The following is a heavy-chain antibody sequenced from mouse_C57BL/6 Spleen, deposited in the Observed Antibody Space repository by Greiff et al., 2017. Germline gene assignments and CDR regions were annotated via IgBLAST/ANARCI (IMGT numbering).Heavy chain of an antibody. CDR3: ARRYDYDGFYFDY. CDR2: IYPGSGNT. D-gene: IGHD2-4*01. J-gene: IGHJ2*01. CDR1: GYSFTSYY. Sequence: QVQLQQSGPELVKPGASVKISCKASGYSFTSYYIHWVKQRPGQGLEWIGWIYPGSGNTKYNEKFKGKATLTADTSSSTAYMQLSSLTSEDSAVYDCARRYDYDGFYFDYWGQGTTLTVSS. V-gene: IGHV1-66*01.